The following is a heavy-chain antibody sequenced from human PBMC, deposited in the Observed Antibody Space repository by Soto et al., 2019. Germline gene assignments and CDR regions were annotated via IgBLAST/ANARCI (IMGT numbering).Heavy chain of an antibody. D-gene: IGHD3-3*01. CDR2: MNPNSGNT. Sequence: QVQLVQSGAEVKKPGASVQVSCKPSGYTFTSYDINWVRQATGQGREWRGWMNPNSGNTAYAQKFQGRVTMTRNTSISTAYMELSSLRSEDTAVYYCAGIYDFWSGLTWFDPWGQGTLVTVSS. V-gene: IGHV1-8*01. CDR3: AGIYDFWSGLTWFDP. CDR1: GYTFTSYD. J-gene: IGHJ5*02.